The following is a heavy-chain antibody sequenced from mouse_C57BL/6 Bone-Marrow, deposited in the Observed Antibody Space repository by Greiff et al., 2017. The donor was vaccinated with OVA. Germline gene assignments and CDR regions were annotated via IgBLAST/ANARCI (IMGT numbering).Heavy chain of an antibody. CDR1: GYSFTGYY. CDR2: INPSTGGT. CDR3: ARSGTTVVEYFDV. Sequence: VQLQQSGPELVKPGASVKISCKASGYSFTGYYMNWVKQSPEKSLEWIGEINPSTGGTTYNQKFKAKATLTVDKSSSTAYMQLKSLTSEDSAVYYCARSGTTVVEYFDVWGTGTTVTVSS. D-gene: IGHD1-1*01. J-gene: IGHJ1*03. V-gene: IGHV1-42*01.